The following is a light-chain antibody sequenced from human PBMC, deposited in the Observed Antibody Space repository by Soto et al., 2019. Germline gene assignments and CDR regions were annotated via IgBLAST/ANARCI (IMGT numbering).Light chain of an antibody. J-gene: IGKJ1*01. Sequence: EIVLTQPPCTLSLSPWERATLSCMASQSVSNNYLAWYQQKPGQAPRLLIYGASNRATGIPDRFSGSGSGTDFTLTISRLEPEDFAVYYCQQYGSSGTFGQGTMVAIK. CDR3: QQYGSSGT. V-gene: IGKV3-20*01. CDR1: QSVSNNY. CDR2: GAS.